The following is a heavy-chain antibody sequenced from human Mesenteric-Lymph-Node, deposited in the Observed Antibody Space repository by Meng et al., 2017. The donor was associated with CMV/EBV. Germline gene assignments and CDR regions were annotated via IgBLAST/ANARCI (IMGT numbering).Heavy chain of an antibody. CDR1: GYTFTSYG. CDR3: ARVRIIYSPYSSSWYDNYYGMDV. V-gene: IGHV1-18*01. CDR2: ISAYNGNT. D-gene: IGHD6-13*01. J-gene: IGHJ6*02. Sequence: ASVKVSCKASGYTFTSYGISWVRQAPGQGLEWMGWISAYNGNTNYAQKLQGRVTMTTDTSTSTAYMELRSLRPDDTAVYYCARVRIIYSPYSSSWYDNYYGMDVWGQGTTVTVSS.